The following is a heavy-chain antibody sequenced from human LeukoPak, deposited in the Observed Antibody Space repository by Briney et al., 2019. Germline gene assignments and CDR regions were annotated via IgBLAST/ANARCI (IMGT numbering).Heavy chain of an antibody. Sequence: GGSLRLSCAASGFTFSSYSMNWVRQAPGKGLEWVSSISSSRSYIYYADSVKGRFTISRDNAKNSLYLQMNSLRAEDTAVYYCARVRYSGYDLLGGLNDYWGQGTLVTVSS. D-gene: IGHD5-12*01. V-gene: IGHV3-21*01. CDR2: ISSSRSYI. J-gene: IGHJ4*02. CDR3: ARVRYSGYDLLGGLNDY. CDR1: GFTFSSYS.